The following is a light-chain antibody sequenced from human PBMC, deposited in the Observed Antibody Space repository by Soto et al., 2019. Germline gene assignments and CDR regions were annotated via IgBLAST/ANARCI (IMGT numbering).Light chain of an antibody. CDR2: GAS. CDR3: QQSDSMPWT. V-gene: IGKV3-15*01. CDR1: QSVSSN. Sequence: EMVMTQSPATLSVSPVERATLSCRASQSVSSNLAWYQQKPGQAPRLLIYGASTRATGIPARFSGSGSGTDFTLTISSLQPEDSATYYCQQSDSMPWTFGQGTKVDI. J-gene: IGKJ1*01.